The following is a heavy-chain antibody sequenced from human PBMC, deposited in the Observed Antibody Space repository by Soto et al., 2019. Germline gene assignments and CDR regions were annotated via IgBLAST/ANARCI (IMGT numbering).Heavy chain of an antibody. CDR1: GGSISSGVYY. V-gene: IGHV4-31*03. J-gene: IGHJ4*02. D-gene: IGHD3-9*01. CDR2: IYYSGST. Sequence: SETLSLTCTVSGGSISSGVYYWSWIRQHPGKGLEWIGYIYYSGSTYYNPSLKSRVTISVDTSKNQFSLKLSSVTAADTAVYYCARGGEAYDILPGSSYFDYWGQGTLVTVS. CDR3: ARGGEAYDILPGSSYFDY.